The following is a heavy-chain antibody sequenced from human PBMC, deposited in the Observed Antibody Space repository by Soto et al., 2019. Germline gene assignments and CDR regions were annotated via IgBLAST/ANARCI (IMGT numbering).Heavy chain of an antibody. CDR2: IYSGGST. J-gene: IGHJ6*02. Sequence: PGGSLSLSCAASGFPVSSNYMSWVRQAPGKGLEWVSVIYSGGSTYYADSVKGRFTISRDNSKNTLYLQMNSLRAEDTAVYYCAGYDSSGYYWPYYYYGMDVWGQGTTVTVSS. CDR1: GFPVSSNY. V-gene: IGHV3-66*01. D-gene: IGHD3-22*01. CDR3: AGYDSSGYYWPYYYYGMDV.